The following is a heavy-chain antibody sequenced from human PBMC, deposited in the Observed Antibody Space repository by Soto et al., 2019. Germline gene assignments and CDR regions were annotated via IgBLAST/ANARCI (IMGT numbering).Heavy chain of an antibody. J-gene: IGHJ5*02. CDR1: GGSISSGGYY. Sequence: QVQLQESGPGLVKPSQTLSLTCTVSGGSISSGGYYWSWMRQHPGKGLEWIGYIYYSGSTYYNPSLKSRVTNSVDTSKNQFSLKLSSVTAADTAVYYCARESTVTTRRGWFDPWGQGTLVTVSS. D-gene: IGHD4-17*01. V-gene: IGHV4-31*03. CDR3: ARESTVTTRRGWFDP. CDR2: IYYSGST.